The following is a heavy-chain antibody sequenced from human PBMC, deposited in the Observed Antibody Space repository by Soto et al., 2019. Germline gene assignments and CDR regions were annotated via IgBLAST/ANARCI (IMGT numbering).Heavy chain of an antibody. Sequence: QVQLVESGGGVVQPGRSLRLSCAASGFTFSHSAFHWVRQAPGKGLEWVAAISHDGDIRYNVDSVKGRFTISRDNSKNTLFLQMNSLRAEDTAVYYCARGYCNGSACDSLIYYYGLDAWGQGTTVTVSS. CDR3: ARGYCNGSACDSLIYYYGLDA. V-gene: IGHV3-30-3*01. J-gene: IGHJ6*02. CDR1: GFTFSHSA. CDR2: ISHDGDIR. D-gene: IGHD2-15*01.